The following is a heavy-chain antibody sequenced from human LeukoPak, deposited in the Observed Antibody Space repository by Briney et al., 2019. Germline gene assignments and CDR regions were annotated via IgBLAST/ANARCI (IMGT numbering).Heavy chain of an antibody. CDR1: GFTFSNAW. V-gene: IGHV3-15*01. CDR2: IKSKTDGGTT. CDR3: TTDDYGSGTRFDY. D-gene: IGHD3-10*01. J-gene: IGHJ4*02. Sequence: GGSLRLSCAASGFTFSNAWVSWVRQAPGKGLEWVGRIKSKTDGGTTDYAAPVKGRFTISRDDSKNTLYLQMNSLKTEDTAVYYCTTDDYGSGTRFDYWGQGTLVTVSS.